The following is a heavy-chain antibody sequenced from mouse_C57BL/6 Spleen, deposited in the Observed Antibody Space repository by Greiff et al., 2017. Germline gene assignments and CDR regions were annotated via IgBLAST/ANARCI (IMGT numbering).Heavy chain of an antibody. D-gene: IGHD1-1*01. CDR1: GYTFTSYW. CDR3: ARSDYGSSYRFAY. Sequence: VQLQQPGAELVKPGASVKMSCKASGYTFTSYWITWVKQRPGHGLEWIGDIYPGSGSTNYNEKFKSKATLTVDTSASTAYMQLSSLTSEDSAVYYCARSDYGSSYRFAYWGQGTLVTVSA. CDR2: IYPGSGST. J-gene: IGHJ3*01. V-gene: IGHV1-55*01.